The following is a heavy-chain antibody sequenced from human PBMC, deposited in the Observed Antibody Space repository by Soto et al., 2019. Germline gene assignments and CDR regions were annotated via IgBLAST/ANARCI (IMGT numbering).Heavy chain of an antibody. CDR2: ISGSGGST. CDR3: AKDHVVPAAAMVYGMDV. CDR1: GFTFSSYA. V-gene: IGHV3-23*01. Sequence: VQLLESGGGLVQPGGSLRLSCAASGFTFSSYAMSWVRQAPGKGLEWVSAISGSGGSTYYADSVKGRFTISRDNSKNTLYLQMNSLRAEDTAVYYCAKDHVVPAAAMVYGMDVWGQGTTVTVSS. J-gene: IGHJ6*02. D-gene: IGHD2-2*01.